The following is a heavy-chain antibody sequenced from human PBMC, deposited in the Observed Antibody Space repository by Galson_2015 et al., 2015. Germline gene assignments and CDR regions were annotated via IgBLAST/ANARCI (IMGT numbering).Heavy chain of an antibody. D-gene: IGHD3-10*01. V-gene: IGHV1-69-2*01. CDR3: ATFPGSAVRGVIIIYGMDV. J-gene: IGHJ6*02. Sequence: VKVSCKVSGYTFTDYYMHWVQQAPGKGLEWMGLVDPEDGETIYAEKFQGRVTITADTSTDTAYMELSSLRSEDTAVYYCATFPGSAVRGVIIIYGMDVWGQGTTVTVSS. CDR1: GYTFTDYY. CDR2: VDPEDGET.